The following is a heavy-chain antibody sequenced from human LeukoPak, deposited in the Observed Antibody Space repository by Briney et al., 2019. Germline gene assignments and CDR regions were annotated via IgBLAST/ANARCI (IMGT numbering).Heavy chain of an antibody. CDR2: ISGDGGAT. V-gene: IGHV3-23*01. CDR1: GFSFSTYT. CDR3: VKDFGRNLGGPGY. D-gene: IGHD3-10*01. J-gene: IGHJ4*02. Sequence: PGGSLRLSCAASGFSFSTYTMAWVRQAPGGGLEWVSAISGDGGATYYADAVKGRFAISRDNSKSTLYLQVNSLRAEDTAMYYCVKDFGRNLGGPGYWGRGTLVTVSS.